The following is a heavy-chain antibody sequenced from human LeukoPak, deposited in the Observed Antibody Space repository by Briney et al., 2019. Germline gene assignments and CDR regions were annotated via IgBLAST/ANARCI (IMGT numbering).Heavy chain of an antibody. V-gene: IGHV3-48*04. CDR3: ARDEYSSSWDPYYFDY. D-gene: IGHD6-13*01. Sequence: GGSLRLSCAASGFTFSSYSMNWVRQAPGKGLEWVSYISSSSTTIYYADSVKGRFTISRDNAKNSLYLQMNSLRAEDTAVYYCARDEYSSSWDPYYFDYWGQGTLVTVSS. CDR2: ISSSSTTI. CDR1: GFTFSSYS. J-gene: IGHJ4*02.